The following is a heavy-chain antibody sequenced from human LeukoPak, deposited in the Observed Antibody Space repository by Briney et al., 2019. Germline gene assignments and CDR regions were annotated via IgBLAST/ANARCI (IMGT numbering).Heavy chain of an antibody. CDR3: ATDHPMANPAWWFEP. CDR2: INPSGTGT. V-gene: IGHV1-46*01. Sequence: ASVKVSCRSSGYTITNNYMQCVRQAPGQGREWMGVINPSGTGTSYPQKFQGRITMSRDTSTSTVYMALSSLRSEDTAFYYCATDHPMANPAWWFEPWGQGTLVTVYS. J-gene: IGHJ5*02. D-gene: IGHD5-24*01. CDR1: GYTITNNY.